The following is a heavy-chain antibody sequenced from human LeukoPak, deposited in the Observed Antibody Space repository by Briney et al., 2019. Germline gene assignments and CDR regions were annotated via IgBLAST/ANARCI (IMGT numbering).Heavy chain of an antibody. J-gene: IGHJ3*02. D-gene: IGHD3-9*01. CDR3: AREDYDILTGYYYGEDAFDI. Sequence: SETLSLTCTSSGDSISSSTYYWSWIRQPAGKGLEWIGRIYTSGSTNYNPSLKSRVTMSVDTSKNQFSLKLSSVTAADTAVYYCAREDYDILTGYYYGEDAFDIWGQGTMVTVSS. V-gene: IGHV4-61*02. CDR2: IYTSGST. CDR1: GDSISSSTYY.